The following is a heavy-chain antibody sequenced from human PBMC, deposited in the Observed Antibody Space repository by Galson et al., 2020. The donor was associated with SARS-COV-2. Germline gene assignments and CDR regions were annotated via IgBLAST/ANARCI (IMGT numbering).Heavy chain of an antibody. D-gene: IGHD6-13*01. CDR1: GGSISGYY. V-gene: IGHV4-59*01. CDR2: IYYSGSA. J-gene: IGHJ3*02. Sequence: SETLSLTCTVSGGSISGYYWSWIRQPPGTGLEWIGYIYYSGSASYNPSLKSRVTISVDTSKNQFSLQLNSVTAADTAMYYCARYPWGAAAGGDAFDIWGQGTMVTVSS. CDR3: ARYPWGAAAGGDAFDI.